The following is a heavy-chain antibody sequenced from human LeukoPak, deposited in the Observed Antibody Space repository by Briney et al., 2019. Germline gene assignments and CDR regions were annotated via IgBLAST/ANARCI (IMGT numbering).Heavy chain of an antibody. Sequence: SETLSLTCTVSGGSISSYYWSWIRQPPGKGLEWIGYIYYSGSTNYNPSLKSRVTISVDTSKNQFSLKLSSETAADTAVYYCARVVAAAGKVWFDPWGQGTLVTVSS. V-gene: IGHV4-59*01. CDR2: IYYSGST. D-gene: IGHD6-13*01. J-gene: IGHJ5*02. CDR1: GGSISSYY. CDR3: ARVVAAAGKVWFDP.